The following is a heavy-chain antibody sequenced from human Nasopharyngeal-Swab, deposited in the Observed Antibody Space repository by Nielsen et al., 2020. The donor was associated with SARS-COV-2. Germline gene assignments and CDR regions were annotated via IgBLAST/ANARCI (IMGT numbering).Heavy chain of an antibody. CDR3: ARARYWLAASGPFFDY. CDR1: GFTFRSYD. Sequence: GASLKISCAASGFTFRSYDMHWVRQGTGKGLEWVSAIGNAGDTYYPGSVKGRFTISRENAKNSLYLQMNSLRAEDTAVYYRARARYWLAASGPFFDYWGQGTLVTVSS. J-gene: IGHJ4*02. D-gene: IGHD6-13*01. V-gene: IGHV3-13*01. CDR2: IGNAGDT.